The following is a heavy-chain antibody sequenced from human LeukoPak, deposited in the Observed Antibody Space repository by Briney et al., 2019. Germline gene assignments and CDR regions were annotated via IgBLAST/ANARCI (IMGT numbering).Heavy chain of an antibody. V-gene: IGHV3-11*01. D-gene: IGHD3-22*01. Sequence: PGGSLRLSCAASGFTFSDYYMSWIRQAPGKGLEWVSYISSSGSTIYYADSVKGRFTISRDNAKNSLYLQMNSLRADDTAVYYCARDMSYYDSSGYFYGPPDAFDIWGQGTMVTVSS. CDR2: ISSSGSTI. J-gene: IGHJ3*02. CDR1: GFTFSDYY. CDR3: ARDMSYYDSSGYFYGPPDAFDI.